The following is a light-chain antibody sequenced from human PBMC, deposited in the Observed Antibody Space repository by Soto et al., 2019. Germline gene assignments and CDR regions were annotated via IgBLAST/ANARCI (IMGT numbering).Light chain of an antibody. CDR3: CSYAGGASVV. CDR1: ISDVGRYNL. CDR2: EDI. J-gene: IGLJ2*01. Sequence: QSALTQPASVSGSPGQSITISCTGTISDVGRYNLVSWYQQHPDKAPKLIIYEDIERPSGVSHRFSGSTSGNTASLTISGLQNEDEAKYFCCSYAGGASVVFGGGTKLTVL. V-gene: IGLV2-23*01.